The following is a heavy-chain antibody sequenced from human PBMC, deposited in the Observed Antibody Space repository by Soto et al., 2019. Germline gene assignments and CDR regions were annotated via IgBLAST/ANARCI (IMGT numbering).Heavy chain of an antibody. J-gene: IGHJ4*02. D-gene: IGHD3-22*01. CDR3: AINNYYDSSGPWYFDY. CDR1: GFTFSSYA. CDR2: ISGSGGST. V-gene: IGHV3-23*01. Sequence: SLRLSCAASGFTFSSYAMSWVRQAPGKGLEWVSAISGSGGSTYYADSVKGRFTISRDNSKNTLYLQMNSLRAEDTAVYYCAINNYYDSSGPWYFDYWGQGTLVTVSS.